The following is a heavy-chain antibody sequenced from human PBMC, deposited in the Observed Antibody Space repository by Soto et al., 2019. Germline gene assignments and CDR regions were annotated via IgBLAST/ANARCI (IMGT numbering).Heavy chain of an antibody. V-gene: IGHV4-31*03. Sequence: PSETLSLTCTVSGVSISSGGYYWSWIRQHPGKGLEWIGYIYYSGSTYYNPSLKSRVTISVDTSKNQFSLKLSSVTAADTAVYYCARGSYYDSSGYYGPWGQGTLVTVSS. D-gene: IGHD3-22*01. J-gene: IGHJ5*02. CDR3: ARGSYYDSSGYYGP. CDR1: GVSISSGGYY. CDR2: IYYSGST.